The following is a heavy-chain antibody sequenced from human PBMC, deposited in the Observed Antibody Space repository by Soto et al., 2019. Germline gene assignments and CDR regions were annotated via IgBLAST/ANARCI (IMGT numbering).Heavy chain of an antibody. D-gene: IGHD3-3*01. J-gene: IGHJ6*02. V-gene: IGHV3-30-3*01. CDR2: ISYDGSNK. CDR1: GFTFSSYA. CDR3: ATKYYDFWSGPPSGGDYGMDV. Sequence: GGSLRLSCAASGFTFSSYAMHWVRQAPGKGLEWVAVISYDGSNKYYADSVKGRFTISRDNSKNTLYLQMNSLRAEDTAVYYCATKYYDFWSGPPSGGDYGMDVWGQWTTVTVSS.